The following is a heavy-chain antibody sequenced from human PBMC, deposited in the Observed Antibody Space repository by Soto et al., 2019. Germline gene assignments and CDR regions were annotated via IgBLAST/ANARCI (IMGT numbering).Heavy chain of an antibody. J-gene: IGHJ6*02. D-gene: IGHD6-13*01. CDR2: INHSGST. Sequence: SETLSLTCAVYGGSFSGYYWSWIRQPPGKGLEWIGEINHSGSTNYNPSLKSRVTISVDTSKNQSSLKLSSVTAADTAVYYCARDSSSWYSVPRYYYYYYGMDVWGQGTTVTVSS. CDR1: GGSFSGYY. V-gene: IGHV4-34*01. CDR3: ARDSSSWYSVPRYYYYYYGMDV.